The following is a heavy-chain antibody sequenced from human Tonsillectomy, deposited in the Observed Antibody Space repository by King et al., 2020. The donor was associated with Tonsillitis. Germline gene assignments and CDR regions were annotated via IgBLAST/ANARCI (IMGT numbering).Heavy chain of an antibody. CDR2: ISSSSSYI. V-gene: IGHV3-21*01. CDR1: GFTFSSYT. CDR3: ARDSNDFWSGYYNH. J-gene: IGHJ1*01. Sequence: VQLVESGGSLVKPGGSLRLSCAASGFTFSSYTMNWVRQAPGKGLEWVSSISSSSSYIYYADSVKGRFTISRDNAKNSLYLQMNSLRAEDTAVYYCARDSNDFWSGYYNHWGQGTLVTVPS. D-gene: IGHD3-3*01.